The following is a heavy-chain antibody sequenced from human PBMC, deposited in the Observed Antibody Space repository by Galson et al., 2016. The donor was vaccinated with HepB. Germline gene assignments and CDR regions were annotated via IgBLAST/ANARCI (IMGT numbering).Heavy chain of an antibody. V-gene: IGHV3-15*01. Sequence: SLRLACAASGFNFRAAWRTWIRQPPGKGLGWVGRIHSKSDGGATEYSPPVKGGFSLSRDDSRKTLYLQMNSLKRDDTGVYYCVTDLEQSGSYIYWGQGTLVTVFS. CDR2: IHSKSDGGAT. D-gene: IGHD1-26*01. CDR3: VTDLEQSGSYIY. CDR1: GFNFRAAW. J-gene: IGHJ4*02.